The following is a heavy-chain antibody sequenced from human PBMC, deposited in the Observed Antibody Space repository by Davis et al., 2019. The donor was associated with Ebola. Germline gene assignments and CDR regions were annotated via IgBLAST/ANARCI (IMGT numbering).Heavy chain of an antibody. Sequence: PSETLSLTCTVSGGSISSYYWSWIRQPPGKGLEWIGYIYYSGSTNYNPSIKSRVTISVDTSKNQFSLKLSSVTAADTAVYYCARAARPRTYYYFDYWGQGTLVTVSS. J-gene: IGHJ4*02. V-gene: IGHV4-59*01. CDR2: IYYSGST. CDR1: GGSISSYY. D-gene: IGHD6-6*01. CDR3: ARAARPRTYYYFDY.